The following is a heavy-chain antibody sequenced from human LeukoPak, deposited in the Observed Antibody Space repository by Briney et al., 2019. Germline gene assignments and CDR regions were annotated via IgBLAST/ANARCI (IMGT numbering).Heavy chain of an antibody. V-gene: IGHV3-30*18. CDR2: ISYDGSSK. J-gene: IGHJ6*02. D-gene: IGHD3-3*01. CDR3: AKDKRYYDFWSGYPSPPYYYGMDV. Sequence: GRSLRLSCAASGFTFSSYGMHWVHQAPGKGLEWVAVISYDGSSKYYADSVKGRFTISRDNSKNTLYLQMNSLRAEDTAVYYCAKDKRYYDFWSGYPSPPYYYGMDVWGQGTTVTVSS. CDR1: GFTFSSYG.